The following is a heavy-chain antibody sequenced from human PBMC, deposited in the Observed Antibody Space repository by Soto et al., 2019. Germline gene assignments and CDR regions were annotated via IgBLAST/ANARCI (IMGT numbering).Heavy chain of an antibody. CDR3: ARDLRRIAGTTYWFDP. Sequence: ASVKVSCKASGYTFTSYAMHWVRQAPGQRLEWMGWINAGNGNTKYSQKFQGRVTITRDTSASTAYMELSSLRSEDTAVYYCARDLRRIAGTTYWFDPWGQGTLVTVSS. CDR1: GYTFTSYA. J-gene: IGHJ5*02. CDR2: INAGNGNT. D-gene: IGHD1-7*01. V-gene: IGHV1-3*01.